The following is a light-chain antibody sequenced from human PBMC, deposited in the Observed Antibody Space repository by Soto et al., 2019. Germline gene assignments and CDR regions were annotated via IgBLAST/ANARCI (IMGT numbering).Light chain of an antibody. V-gene: IGKV1-5*03. CDR3: QQYNSYRM. CDR1: QSISTW. Sequence: DIQMTQSPSTLSASVGDRVTITCRASQSISTWLTWYQQKPGKAPKLLIYKASSLESGVPSRFSGSGSGTEFTLTISSLQPDDFATYYCQQYNSYRMFGQGTTVEIK. CDR2: KAS. J-gene: IGKJ1*01.